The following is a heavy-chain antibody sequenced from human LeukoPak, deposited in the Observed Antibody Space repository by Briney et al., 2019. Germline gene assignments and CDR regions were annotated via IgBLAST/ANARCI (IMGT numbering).Heavy chain of an antibody. J-gene: IGHJ4*02. D-gene: IGHD6-13*01. V-gene: IGHV1-69*01. CDR1: GGTFSSYA. CDR2: IIPIFGTA. CDR3: ASSSGSWYYFDY. Sequence: SVKVSRKASGGTFSSYAISWVRQAPGQGLEWMGGIIPIFGTANYAQKFQGRVTITADESTSTAYMELSSLRSEDTAVYYCASSSGSWYYFDYWGQGTLVTVSS.